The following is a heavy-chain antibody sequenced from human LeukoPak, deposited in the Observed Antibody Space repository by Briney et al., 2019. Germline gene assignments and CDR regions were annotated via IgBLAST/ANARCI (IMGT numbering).Heavy chain of an antibody. D-gene: IGHD2-2*01. J-gene: IGHJ4*02. CDR1: GFTFVSSA. Sequence: GGALRLSSAASGFTFVSSAMHWVRQAPGRGLACVAVIQFDGSFKHYSDSVKDRFTISRDNSKNKLYLEMNSLRPEDTGVYYCATHCSGTACHRDYWGQGTLVTVSS. V-gene: IGHV3-30*02. CDR3: ATHCSGTACHRDY. CDR2: IQFDGSFK.